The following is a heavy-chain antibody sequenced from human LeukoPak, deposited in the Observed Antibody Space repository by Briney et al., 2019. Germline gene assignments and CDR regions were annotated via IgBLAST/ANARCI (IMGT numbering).Heavy chain of an antibody. D-gene: IGHD5-12*01. CDR2: ISSSSSTI. J-gene: IGHJ4*02. CDR1: GFTFSSYS. V-gene: IGHV3-48*01. Sequence: PGGSLRLSCAASGFTFSSYSMNWVRQAPGKGLEWVSYISSSSSTIYYADSVKGRFTISRDNAKNSLYLQMNSLRAEDTAVYYCARESKYSGYPFDYWGQGTLVTVSS. CDR3: ARESKYSGYPFDY.